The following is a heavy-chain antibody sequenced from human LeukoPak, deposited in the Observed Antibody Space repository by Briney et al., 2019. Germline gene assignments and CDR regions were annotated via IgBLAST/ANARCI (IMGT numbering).Heavy chain of an antibody. CDR2: ITGRGGST. Sequence: GGALRLSCAASGFTFSNYAMSWVRQAPGKRLEWVSAITGRGGSTYYANSVKGRFTISRDNSKNTLYLQMNSLRAEDTAIYSCAKWGDYDVFTGYYDADYWGQGTLVTVSS. V-gene: IGHV3-23*01. J-gene: IGHJ4*02. CDR3: AKWGDYDVFTGYYDADY. CDR1: GFTFSNYA. D-gene: IGHD3-9*01.